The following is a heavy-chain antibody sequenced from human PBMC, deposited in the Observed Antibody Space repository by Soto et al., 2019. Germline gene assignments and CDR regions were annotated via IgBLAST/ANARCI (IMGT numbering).Heavy chain of an antibody. V-gene: IGHV3-21*01. D-gene: IGHD6-13*01. CDR2: ISSSSSYI. CDR3: ARDGERSSSWPTDY. Sequence: SLRLYCAASGFTVSSSSMNWVRQAPGKGREWFSSISSSSSYIYYADSVKGRFTISRDIAKNSLYLQMNSLRAEDTAVYYCARDGERSSSWPTDYWGQGTLVNVSS. CDR1: GFTVSSSS. J-gene: IGHJ4*02.